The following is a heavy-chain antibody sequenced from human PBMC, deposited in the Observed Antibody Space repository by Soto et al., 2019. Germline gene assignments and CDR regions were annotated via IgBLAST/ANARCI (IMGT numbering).Heavy chain of an antibody. D-gene: IGHD6-13*01. CDR2: IYYSGST. CDR3: ARAPSSWYDNDAFDI. V-gene: IGHV4-59*01. Sequence: SETLSLTCTVSGGSISSYYWSWIRQPPGKGLEWIGYIYYSGSTNYNPSLKSRVTISVDTSKNQFSLKLSSVTATDTAVYYCARAPSSWYDNDAFDIWGQGTMVTVSS. CDR1: GGSISSYY. J-gene: IGHJ3*02.